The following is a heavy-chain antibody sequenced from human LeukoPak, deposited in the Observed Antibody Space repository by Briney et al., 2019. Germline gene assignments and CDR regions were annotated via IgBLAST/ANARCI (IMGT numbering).Heavy chain of an antibody. V-gene: IGHV5-51*01. CDR1: GYSFTSYW. CDR2: IYPGDSDT. J-gene: IGHJ4*02. D-gene: IGHD3-10*01. Sequence: GESLKISCKGSGYSFTSYWIGWVRQLPGKGLEWMGIIYPGDSDTRYSPSFQGQVTISADKSISTAYLQWSSLKASDTAMYYCARQDGSGSYWLPIDYWGQGTLVTVSS. CDR3: ARQDGSGSYWLPIDY.